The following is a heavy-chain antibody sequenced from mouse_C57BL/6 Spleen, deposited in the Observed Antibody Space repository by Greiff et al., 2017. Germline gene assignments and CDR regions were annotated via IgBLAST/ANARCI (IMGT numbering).Heavy chain of an antibody. CDR1: GYTFTSYW. Sequence: VQLQQPGAELVKPGASVKLSCKASGYTFTSYWMHWVKQRPGQGLEWIGMIHPNSGSTNYNEKFTSKATLTVDKSSSTAYMQLSSLTSEDSAVYYCARKSYSYFDYWGQGTTLTVSS. CDR2: IHPNSGST. CDR3: ARKSYSYFDY. V-gene: IGHV1-64*01. D-gene: IGHD1-1*01. J-gene: IGHJ2*01.